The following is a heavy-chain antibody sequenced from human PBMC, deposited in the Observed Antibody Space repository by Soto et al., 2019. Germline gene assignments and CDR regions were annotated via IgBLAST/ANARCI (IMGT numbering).Heavy chain of an antibody. Sequence: SGPLMAKDTQAVKLSCTLCGLSFTNAGVAVGWIRQTPGGALEWLTLIYYNDDRRFSPSLKTRLTITGDTSKNQVVLSLTNVDPGDTATYFCAHSDGGYEIIYFDFWGQGIPVTVSS. V-gene: IGHV2-5*01. CDR1: GLSFTNAGVA. CDR3: AHSDGGYEIIYFDF. CDR2: IYYNDDR. D-gene: IGHD5-12*01. J-gene: IGHJ4*02.